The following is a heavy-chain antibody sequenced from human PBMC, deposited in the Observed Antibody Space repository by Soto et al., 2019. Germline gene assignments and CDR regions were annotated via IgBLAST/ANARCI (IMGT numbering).Heavy chain of an antibody. D-gene: IGHD3-22*01. CDR3: ARGLYYYDSSGYYGN. J-gene: IGHJ4*02. CDR1: GFTFSSYG. V-gene: IGHV3-30*03. CDR2: ISYDGSNK. Sequence: GGSLRLSCAASGFTFSSYGMHWVRQAPGKGLEWVAVISYDGSNKYYADSAKGRFSISRDNFKNTLYLQMNSLRTEDTAVYYCARGLYYYDSSGYYGNWGQGT.